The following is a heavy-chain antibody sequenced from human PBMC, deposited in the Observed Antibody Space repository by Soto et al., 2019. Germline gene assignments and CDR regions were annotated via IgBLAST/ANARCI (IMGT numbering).Heavy chain of an antibody. Sequence: SETLSLTCTVSGGSVSSGSYYWSWIRQPPGKGLDWIGYIYYSGSTNYSPSLKSRVTISVDTSKNQFSLKLSSVTAADTAVYYCARDLWCGESKSKDYGGQGTLVTVSS. CDR1: GGSVSSGSYY. CDR2: IYYSGST. J-gene: IGHJ4*02. D-gene: IGHD3-10*01. CDR3: ARDLWCGESKSKDY. V-gene: IGHV4-61*01.